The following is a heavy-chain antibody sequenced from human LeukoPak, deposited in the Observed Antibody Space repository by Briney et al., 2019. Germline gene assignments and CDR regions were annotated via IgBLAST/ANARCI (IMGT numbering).Heavy chain of an antibody. J-gene: IGHJ4*02. CDR1: DGSISGYY. CDR2: IYTSGTT. Sequence: SETLSLTCTVSDGSISGYYWNWIRQPAGKGLEWIGRIYTSGTTTYSPSLKSRVTLSVDTSKDQFSLSLNSVTAADTAVYYCARGFSVAGMRSFDYWGQGTLVTVSS. V-gene: IGHV4-4*07. CDR3: ARGFSVAGMRSFDY. D-gene: IGHD6-19*01.